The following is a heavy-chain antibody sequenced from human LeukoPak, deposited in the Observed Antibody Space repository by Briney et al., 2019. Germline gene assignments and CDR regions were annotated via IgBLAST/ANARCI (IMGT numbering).Heavy chain of an antibody. V-gene: IGHV3-74*01. Sequence: GGSLRLYCAASGFTFSSYWMHWVRQAPGKGLVWVSRINSDGSSTSYADSVKGRFTISRDNAKNTLYLQMNSLRAEDTAVYYCTLDYVWGDAFDIWGQGTMVTVSS. CDR2: INSDGSST. J-gene: IGHJ3*02. D-gene: IGHD3-16*01. CDR3: TLDYVWGDAFDI. CDR1: GFTFSSYW.